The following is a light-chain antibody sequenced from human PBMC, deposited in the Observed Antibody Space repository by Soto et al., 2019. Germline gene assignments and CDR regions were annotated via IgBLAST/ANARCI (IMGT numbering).Light chain of an antibody. CDR3: QQCHRYLT. J-gene: IGKJ1*01. CDR2: GAS. V-gene: IGKV1-5*01. CDR1: ESMSNC. Sequence: DIQMTQSPATLSASVGDRVTITCRASESMSNCLAWYQQKPGKAPKLLISGASSLQSGVPSRFSGSASGTEFTLTISILQPDDIATYYCQQCHRYLTFGQGTKVDI.